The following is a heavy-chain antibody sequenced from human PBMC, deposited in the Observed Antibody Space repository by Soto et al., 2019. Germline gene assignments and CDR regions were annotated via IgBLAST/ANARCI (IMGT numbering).Heavy chain of an antibody. CDR2: ISGGAGST. V-gene: IGHV3-23*01. CDR1: GFTFSSYA. Sequence: EVQLLESGGGLVQPGGSLRLSCAASGFTFSSYAMSWVRQAPGKGLEWVSAISGGAGSTYYADSVKGRFTISRDNSKNTLFLQMNSLSAEDTAVYYCARWGVPGYCSSTSCYTHYGMDVWGQGTTVTVSS. CDR3: ARWGVPGYCSSTSCYTHYGMDV. J-gene: IGHJ6*02. D-gene: IGHD2-2*02.